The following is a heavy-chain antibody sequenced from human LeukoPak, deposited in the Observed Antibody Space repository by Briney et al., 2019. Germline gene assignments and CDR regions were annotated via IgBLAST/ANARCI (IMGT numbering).Heavy chain of an antibody. CDR2: INPDNGGT. Sequence: GASVKVSCKASGYTFADYYMNWVRQAPGQGLEWMGWINPDNGGTNYAQKFQGRVIMTRDTSITTVYMELSGLRSDDTAVYYCARGGYSGYDSPRWVMDVWGKGTTVTVSS. CDR3: ARGGYSGYDSPRWVMDV. CDR1: GYTFADYY. D-gene: IGHD5-12*01. V-gene: IGHV1-2*02. J-gene: IGHJ6*04.